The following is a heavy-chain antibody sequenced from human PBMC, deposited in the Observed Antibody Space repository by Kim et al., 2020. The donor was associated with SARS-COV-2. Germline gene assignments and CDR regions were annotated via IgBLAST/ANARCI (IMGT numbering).Heavy chain of an antibody. D-gene: IGHD2-21*02. J-gene: IGHJ3*02. CDR2: IYHSGST. Sequence: SETLSLTCAVSGGSISSSNWWSWVRQPPGKGLEWIGEIYHSGSTNYNPSLKSRVTISINKSKNQFSLKLSAVTAADTAVYYCARDRDVYCGVDGFRDDTFDIWGQGTSVTVSS. CDR3: ARDRDVYCGVDGFRDDTFDI. V-gene: IGHV4-4*02. CDR1: GGSISSSNW.